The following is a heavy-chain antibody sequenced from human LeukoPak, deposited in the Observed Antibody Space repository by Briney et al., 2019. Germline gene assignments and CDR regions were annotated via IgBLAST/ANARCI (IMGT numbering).Heavy chain of an antibody. V-gene: IGHV3-48*01. Sequence: GGSLRLSCAASGFTFSSYSMNWVRQAPGKGLEWVSYISSSSSTIYYADSVKGRFTISRDNAKNSLYLQMNSLRAEDTAVYYCARDRRYCSSTSCYFTDYWGQGTLVTVSS. D-gene: IGHD2-2*01. CDR3: ARDRRYCSSTSCYFTDY. CDR1: GFTFSSYS. CDR2: ISSSSSTI. J-gene: IGHJ4*02.